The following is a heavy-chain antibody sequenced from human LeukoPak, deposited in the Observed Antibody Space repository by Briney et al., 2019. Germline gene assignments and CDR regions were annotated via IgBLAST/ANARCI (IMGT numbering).Heavy chain of an antibody. CDR1: GYTFTDYY. CDR2: INPKSGGT. J-gene: IGHJ4*02. V-gene: IGHV1-2*02. D-gene: IGHD6-19*01. CDR3: ARSPHGSPLDY. Sequence: ASVKVSCKASGYTFTDYYLHWVRQAPGQGLEWMGWINPKSGGTKYSQKFQGRVTMTRDTSISTAYKELSRLRSDDTAVYYCARSPHGSPLDYWGQGTLVTVSS.